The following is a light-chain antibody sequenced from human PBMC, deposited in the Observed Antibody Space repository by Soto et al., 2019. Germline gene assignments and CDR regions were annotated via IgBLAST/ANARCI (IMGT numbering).Light chain of an antibody. V-gene: IGLV6-57*03. CDR2: EDN. CDR1: SGSIASNY. Sequence: FMLTQPHSVSESPGKTVTISCTRSSGSIASNYVQWYQQRPGSAPTTVIYEDNQRSSGVPDRFSGSIDSSSNSASLTISGLKTEDEADYYCQSYDSSNHHGVFGTGTKLTVL. J-gene: IGLJ1*01. CDR3: QSYDSSNHHGV.